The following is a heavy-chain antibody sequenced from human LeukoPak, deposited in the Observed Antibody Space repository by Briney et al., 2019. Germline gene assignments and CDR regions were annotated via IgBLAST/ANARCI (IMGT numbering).Heavy chain of an antibody. Sequence: GGSLRLSCAASGFTFSSYGMHWVRQAPGKGLEWVAFIRYDGSNKYYADFVKGRFTISRDNSKNTLYLQMNSLRAEDTAVYYCAKLILGTYYDFWSGQSPSFDPWGQGTLVTVSS. CDR3: AKLILGTYYDFWSGQSPSFDP. D-gene: IGHD3-3*01. CDR1: GFTFSSYG. V-gene: IGHV3-30*02. CDR2: IRYDGSNK. J-gene: IGHJ5*02.